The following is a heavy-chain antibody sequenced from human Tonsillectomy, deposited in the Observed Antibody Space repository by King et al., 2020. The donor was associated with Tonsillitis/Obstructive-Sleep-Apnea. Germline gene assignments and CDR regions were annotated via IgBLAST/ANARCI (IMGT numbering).Heavy chain of an antibody. D-gene: IGHD6-19*01. CDR1: GFTFSTHW. CDR2: IKKDGSKK. V-gene: IGHV3-7*04. J-gene: IGHJ4*02. CDR3: ARVRGSGCLDY. Sequence: VQLVESGGGLIQPGGSLRLSCSASGFTFSTHWMSWVRQAPGKGMEWVANIKKDGSKKNYVDCVKGRFTISRDNAKHSLYLQMNSLRAEDTAVYYCARVRGSGCLDYWGQGTLVTVSS.